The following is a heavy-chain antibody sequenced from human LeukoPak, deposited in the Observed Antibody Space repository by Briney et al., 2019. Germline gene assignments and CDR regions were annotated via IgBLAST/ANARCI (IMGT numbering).Heavy chain of an antibody. CDR2: FDPEDGET. J-gene: IGHJ3*02. CDR3: ARDAPQGGDYVYAFDI. V-gene: IGHV1-24*01. Sequence: GASVKVSCKVSGYTLTELSMHWVRQAPGKGLEWMGGFDPEDGETIYAQKFQGRVTMTEDTSTSTAYMELRSLRSDDTAVYYCARDAPQGGDYVYAFDIWGQGTMVTVSS. CDR1: GYTLTELS. D-gene: IGHD4-17*01.